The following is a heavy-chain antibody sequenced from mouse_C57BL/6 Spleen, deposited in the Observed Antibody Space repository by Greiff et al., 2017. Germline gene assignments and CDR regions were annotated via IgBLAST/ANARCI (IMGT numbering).Heavy chain of an antibody. D-gene: IGHD2-13*01. CDR3: ARRGLAWFAY. Sequence: EVQLVESGGGLVKPGGSLKLSCAASGFTFSSYTMSWVRQTPEKRLEWVATISGGGGNTYYPDSVKGRFTISRDNAKNTLYLRMRRLRSEDTALYYCARRGLAWFAYWGQGTLVTVSA. V-gene: IGHV5-9*01. CDR1: GFTFSSYT. CDR2: ISGGGGNT. J-gene: IGHJ3*01.